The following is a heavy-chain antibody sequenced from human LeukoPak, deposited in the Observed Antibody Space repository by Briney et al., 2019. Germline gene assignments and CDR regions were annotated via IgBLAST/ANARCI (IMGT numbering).Heavy chain of an antibody. CDR1: GYTFTSYD. Sequence: ASVTVSCKASGYTFTSYDINWVRQATGQGLEWMGWMNPNSGNTGYAQKFQGRVTMTRNTSISTAYMELSSLRSEDTAVYYCARVPRGSDSYYFDYWGQGTLVTVSS. CDR2: MNPNSGNT. CDR3: ARVPRGSDSYYFDY. V-gene: IGHV1-8*01. J-gene: IGHJ4*02. D-gene: IGHD6-25*01.